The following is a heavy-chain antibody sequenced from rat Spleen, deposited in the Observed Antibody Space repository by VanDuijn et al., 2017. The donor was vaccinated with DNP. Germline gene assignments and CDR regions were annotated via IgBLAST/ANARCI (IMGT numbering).Heavy chain of an antibody. Sequence: QVQLKESGPGLVQPSQTLSLTCTVSGFSLTSYGVSWVRQPPGKGLEWIAAISSGGSTYYNSALKSRLSISRDTSKSQVFLKMNSLQTEDTAIYFCTREGEQPYYYAMDAWGQGTSVTVSS. CDR2: ISSGGST. D-gene: IGHD1-10*01. V-gene: IGHV2S12*01. CDR1: GFSLTSYG. J-gene: IGHJ4*01. CDR3: TREGEQPYYYAMDA.